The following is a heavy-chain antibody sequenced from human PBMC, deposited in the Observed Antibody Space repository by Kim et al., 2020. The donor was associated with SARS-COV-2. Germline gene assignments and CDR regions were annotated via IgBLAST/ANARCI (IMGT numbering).Heavy chain of an antibody. CDR3: AKNLGVAAPPFYYYGMDV. CDR2: IGGGGANI. D-gene: IGHD6-19*01. V-gene: IGHV3-23*01. Sequence: GGSLRLSCVASGFPFSSYAMSWVRQAPGKGLEWVSTIGGGGANINYADSVKGRFTISRDTSKNTVYLQMNSLRADDTAVYYCAKNLGVAAPPFYYYGMDVWGQGTTVTVSS. CDR1: GFPFSSYA. J-gene: IGHJ6*02.